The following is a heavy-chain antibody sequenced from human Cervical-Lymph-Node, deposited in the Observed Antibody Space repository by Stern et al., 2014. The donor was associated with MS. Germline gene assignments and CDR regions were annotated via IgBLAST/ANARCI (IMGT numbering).Heavy chain of an antibody. CDR2: IRSSSSYI. CDR1: GFTFSSYS. D-gene: IGHD3-3*01. V-gene: IGHV3-21*01. Sequence: EVQLVESGGGLVKPGGSLRLSCAASGFTFSSYSMNWVRQAPGKGLEWVSSIRSSSSYIFYAASVKGRFTISRDNAKNSLYLQMNSLRAEDTAVYYCARDEYDFWSAYYNLDDAFDIWGQGTMVTVSS. CDR3: ARDEYDFWSAYYNLDDAFDI. J-gene: IGHJ3*02.